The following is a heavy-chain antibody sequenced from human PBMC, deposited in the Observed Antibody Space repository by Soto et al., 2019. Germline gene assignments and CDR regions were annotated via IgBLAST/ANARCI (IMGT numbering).Heavy chain of an antibody. V-gene: IGHV3-23*01. CDR3: AKDLGYYYASGSYFCH. CDR1: GFTFSNYA. D-gene: IGHD3-10*01. CDR2: ISGSGGSA. Sequence: GGSLRLSCAASGFTFSNYAMSWVRQAPGKGLEWVSVISGSGGSAYYADSVKGRFSISRDNSKNTLYLQMSSLRAEDTAVYYCAKDLGYYYASGSYFCHWGQGTLVTVSS. J-gene: IGHJ4*02.